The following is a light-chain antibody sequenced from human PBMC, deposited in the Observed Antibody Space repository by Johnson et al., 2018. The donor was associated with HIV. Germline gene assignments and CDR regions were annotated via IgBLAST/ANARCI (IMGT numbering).Light chain of an antibody. CDR1: SSNIGNNY. CDR2: ENN. Sequence: QSVLTQPPSVSAAPGQKVTISCSGSSSNIGNNYVSWYQQLPGTAPKLLIYENNKRPSGIPDRFSGSKSDTSATLAITGLQTGDEAEYYCGTWETGLSAYVFGTGTKVTVL. J-gene: IGLJ1*01. V-gene: IGLV1-51*01. CDR3: GTWETGLSAYV.